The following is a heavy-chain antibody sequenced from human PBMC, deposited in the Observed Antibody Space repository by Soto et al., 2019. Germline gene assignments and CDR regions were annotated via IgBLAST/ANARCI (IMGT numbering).Heavy chain of an antibody. V-gene: IGHV1-46*03. J-gene: IGHJ6*04. CDR2: INPSGGST. D-gene: IGHD2-2*01. CDR1: GYTFTSYY. CDR3: AREDCSSTSCYVGYYYYEMDV. Sequence: ASVKVSCKASGYTFTSYYMHWVRQAPGQGLEWMGIINPSGGSTSYAQKFQGRVTMTRDTSTSTVYMELSSLRSEDTAVYYCAREDCSSTSCYVGYYYYEMDVWGKGTTVNVSS.